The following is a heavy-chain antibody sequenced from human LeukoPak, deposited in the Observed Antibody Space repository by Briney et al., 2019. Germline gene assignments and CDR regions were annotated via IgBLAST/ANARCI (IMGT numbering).Heavy chain of an antibody. CDR3: TRDYDYALDY. V-gene: IGHV3-49*04. J-gene: IGHJ4*02. D-gene: IGHD3-16*01. CDR1: GFTLGDYA. CDR2: IRSKAYGGTT. Sequence: GGSLRLSCTASGFTLGDYAMSWVRQAPGKGLEWVGFIRSKAYGGTTEYAASVKGRFTISRDDSKSIAYLQMNSLKTEDTAVYYCTRDYDYALDYWGQGTLVTVSS.